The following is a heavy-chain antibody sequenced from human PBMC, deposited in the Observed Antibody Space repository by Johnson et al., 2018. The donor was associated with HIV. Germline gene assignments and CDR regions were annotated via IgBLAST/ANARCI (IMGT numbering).Heavy chain of an antibody. CDR1: GFTFSTHW. V-gene: IGHV3-7*02. CDR2: LRQDGGEK. Sequence: VQLVESGGGLVQPGGSLRLSCAASGFTFSTHWMTWVRQAPGKGLEWVASLRQDGGEKYYVDSVKGRFTISRDNAKNSLYLQMNSLRAEDTAGYYCARAGGRGYSGYDAFDIWGQGTMVTVSS. D-gene: IGHD5-12*01. CDR3: ARAGGRGYSGYDAFDI. J-gene: IGHJ3*02.